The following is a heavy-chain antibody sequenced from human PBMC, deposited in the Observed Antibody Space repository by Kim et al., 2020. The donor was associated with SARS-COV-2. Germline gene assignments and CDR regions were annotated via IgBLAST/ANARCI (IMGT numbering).Heavy chain of an antibody. CDR1: GFTFSSYG. Sequence: GGSLRLSCAASGFTFSSYGMHWVRQAPGKGLEWVAVISYDGSNKYYADSVKGRFTISRDNSKNTLYLQMNSLRAEDTAVYYCARDYYYGSGSYYSDLPNDYWGQGTLVTVSS. CDR2: ISYDGSNK. CDR3: ARDYYYGSGSYYSDLPNDY. V-gene: IGHV3-33*05. J-gene: IGHJ4*02. D-gene: IGHD3-10*01.